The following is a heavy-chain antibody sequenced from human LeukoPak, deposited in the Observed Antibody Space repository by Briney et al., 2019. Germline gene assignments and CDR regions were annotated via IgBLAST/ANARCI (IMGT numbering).Heavy chain of an antibody. CDR3: ATAIIWFGVFDP. CDR2: FDPEDGET. J-gene: IGHJ5*02. D-gene: IGHD3-10*01. CDR1: GYTLTELS. V-gene: IGHV1-24*01. Sequence: ASVKVSCKVSGYTLTELSMHWVRQAPGKGLEWMGGFDPEDGETIYAQKFQGRVTMTEDTSTDTAYMELSSLRSEDTAVYYCATAIIWFGVFDPWGRGTLVTVSS.